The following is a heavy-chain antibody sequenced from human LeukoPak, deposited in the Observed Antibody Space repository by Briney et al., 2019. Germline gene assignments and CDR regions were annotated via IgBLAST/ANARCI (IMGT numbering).Heavy chain of an antibody. CDR2: IHSTGAT. V-gene: IGHV4-38-2*02. D-gene: IGHD2/OR15-2a*01. J-gene: IGHJ6*04. Sequence: SETLCLTCTVSGYSISSDYYCGWIRQPPGKGLEWIATIHSTGATYYSPSLRSRATISLDTSANQFSLELRSVSAADTAVYFCATPNIRGTIDPFDVWGNGTTVIVSS. CDR1: GYSISSDYY. CDR3: ATPNIRGTIDPFDV.